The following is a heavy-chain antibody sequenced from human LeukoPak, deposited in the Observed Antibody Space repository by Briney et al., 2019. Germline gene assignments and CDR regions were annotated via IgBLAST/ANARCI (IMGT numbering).Heavy chain of an antibody. J-gene: IGHJ4*02. CDR2: ITNDSDDT. V-gene: IGHV3-23*01. Sequence: PGGSLRLSCAASGFTFSNYAMTWVRQAPGKVLDWVSIITNDSDDTKYADSVRGRFTISRDNSKNTLFLQMNTLRVDDTAVYYCVKGVGPRAPNGRVFEYWGQGALVTVSS. CDR1: GFTFSNYA. D-gene: IGHD1-26*01. CDR3: VKGVGPRAPNGRVFEY.